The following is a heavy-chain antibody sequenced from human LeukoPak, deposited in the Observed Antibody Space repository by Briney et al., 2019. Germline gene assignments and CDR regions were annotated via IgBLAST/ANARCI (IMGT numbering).Heavy chain of an antibody. D-gene: IGHD2-2*01. Sequence: GGSLRLSCAASGFTVSSNYMSWVRQAPGKGLEWVSVIYSGGSTYYADSVKGRFTISRDNSKNTLYLQMNSLRAEDTAVYYCAREWRVPAAVDNWFDPWGQGTLVTVSS. CDR3: AREWRVPAAVDNWFDP. CDR2: IYSGGST. J-gene: IGHJ5*02. V-gene: IGHV3-53*01. CDR1: GFTVSSNY.